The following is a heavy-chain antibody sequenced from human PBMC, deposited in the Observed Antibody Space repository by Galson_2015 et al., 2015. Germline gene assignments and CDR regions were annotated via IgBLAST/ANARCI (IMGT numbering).Heavy chain of an antibody. D-gene: IGHD2-2*01. CDR2: ISAYNGNT. CDR3: ARVPCSSTSCAPTAQYGMDV. Sequence: SVKVSCKASGYTFTSYGISWVRQAPGQGLEWMGWISAYNGNTNYAQKLQGRVTMTTDTSTSTAYMELRSLRSDDTAVYYCARVPCSSTSCAPTAQYGMDVWGQGTTVTVSS. V-gene: IGHV1-18*04. J-gene: IGHJ6*02. CDR1: GYTFTSYG.